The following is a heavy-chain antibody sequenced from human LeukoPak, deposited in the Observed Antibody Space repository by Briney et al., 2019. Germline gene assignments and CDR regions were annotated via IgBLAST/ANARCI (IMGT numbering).Heavy chain of an antibody. J-gene: IGHJ6*02. V-gene: IGHV3-30*04. CDR1: GFTFSSYA. CDR2: ISYDGSNK. CDR3: ARGGSGSHSTFTGMDV. Sequence: GGSLRLSCAASGFTFSSYAMHWVRQAPGKGLEWVAVISYDGSNKYYADSVKGRFTISRDNSKNTLYLQMNSLRAEDTAVYYCARGGSGSHSTFTGMDVWGQGTTVTVSS. D-gene: IGHD3-10*01.